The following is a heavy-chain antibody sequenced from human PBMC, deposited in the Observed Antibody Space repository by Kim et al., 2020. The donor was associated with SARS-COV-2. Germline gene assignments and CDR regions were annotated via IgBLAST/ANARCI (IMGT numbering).Heavy chain of an antibody. CDR3: ARRLTVEGNFDL. D-gene: IGHD7-27*01. Sequence: NYSPSFQGHVTISTDRSISTAYLQWRSLKASDTAMYYCARRLTVEGNFDLWGRGTLVTVSS. J-gene: IGHJ2*01. V-gene: IGHV5-10-1*01.